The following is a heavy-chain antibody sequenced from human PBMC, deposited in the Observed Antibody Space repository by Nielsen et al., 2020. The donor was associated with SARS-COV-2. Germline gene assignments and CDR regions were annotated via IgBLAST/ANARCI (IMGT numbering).Heavy chain of an antibody. J-gene: IGHJ4*02. V-gene: IGHV3-20*04. CDR1: GFTFDDYG. Sequence: GESLKISCAASGFTFDDYGMSWVRQAPGKGLEWVSGINWNGGSTGYADSVKGRFTISRDNAKNSLYLQMNSLRAEDTAVYYCARDPTYYYDSSGYDYWGQGTLVTVSS. CDR2: INWNGGST. CDR3: ARDPTYYYDSSGYDY. D-gene: IGHD3-22*01.